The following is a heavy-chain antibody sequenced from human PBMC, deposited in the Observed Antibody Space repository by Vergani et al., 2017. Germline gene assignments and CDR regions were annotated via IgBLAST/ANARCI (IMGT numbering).Heavy chain of an antibody. V-gene: IGHV4-59*01. CDR3: AGGGGFGWFDP. J-gene: IGHJ5*02. Sequence: QVQLQESGPGLVKPSETLSLTCTVSGGSISSYYWSWIRQPPGKGLEWIGYIYYSGSTNYNPSLKSRVTISVDTSKNQFSLKLSSVTAADTAVYYCAGGGGFGWFDPWDQGTLVTVSS. CDR2: IYYSGST. D-gene: IGHD3-10*01. CDR1: GGSISSYY.